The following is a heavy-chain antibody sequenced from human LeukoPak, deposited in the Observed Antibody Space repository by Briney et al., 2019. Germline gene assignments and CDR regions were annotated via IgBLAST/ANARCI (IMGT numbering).Heavy chain of an antibody. Sequence: GGSLTLSCAASGFTFSSYSMNWVRQAPGKGLEWVSYISSSSSTIYYADSVKGRLTISRDNAKNSLYLQMNSLRAEDTAVYYCARGYNDSSGYYDAFDIWGQGTMVTVSS. CDR1: GFTFSSYS. J-gene: IGHJ3*02. V-gene: IGHV3-48*01. CDR3: ARGYNDSSGYYDAFDI. CDR2: ISSSSSTI. D-gene: IGHD3-22*01.